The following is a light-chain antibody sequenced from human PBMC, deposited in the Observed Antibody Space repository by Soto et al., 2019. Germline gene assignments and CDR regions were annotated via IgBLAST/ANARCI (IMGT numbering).Light chain of an antibody. V-gene: IGKV3-15*01. Sequence: EIVMTQSPATLSVSPGERETLSCRASQSISSNLAWYQQKPGQAPRLLIYGASTRATGFSARFSGSGSGTEFTLIISSLQSEDFAVYYCQQYNNWPLTFGGGTKVDIK. J-gene: IGKJ4*02. CDR2: GAS. CDR3: QQYNNWPLT. CDR1: QSISSN.